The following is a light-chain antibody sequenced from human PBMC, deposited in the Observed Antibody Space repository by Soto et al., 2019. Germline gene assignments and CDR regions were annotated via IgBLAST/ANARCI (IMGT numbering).Light chain of an antibody. CDR2: DVT. CDR1: SSDVGGYNY. V-gene: IGLV2-11*01. CDR3: FSSAGTYTKM. Sequence: QSALTQPRSVSGSPGQSVTISCTGTSSDVGGYNYVSWYQQHPGKAPKLMIYDVTKRPSGVPDRFSGSKSGNTASLTISGLQAEDEADYYRFSSAGTYTKMFGGGTKLTVL. J-gene: IGLJ3*02.